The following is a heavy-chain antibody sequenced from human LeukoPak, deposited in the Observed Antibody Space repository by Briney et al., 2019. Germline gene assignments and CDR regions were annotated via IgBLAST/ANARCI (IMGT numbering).Heavy chain of an antibody. CDR2: ISGSGGNT. CDR3: AIYYESSDPFDY. V-gene: IGHV3-23*01. D-gene: IGHD3-22*01. J-gene: IGHJ4*02. Sequence: GGTLRLSCAASGYTFSSYGMTWVRQAPGKGLEWVSSISGSGGNTFYADSVKGRFTISRDNSKNTLYLQMNSLRAEDTAVYYCAIYYESSDPFDYWGQGTLVTVSS. CDR1: GYTFSSYG.